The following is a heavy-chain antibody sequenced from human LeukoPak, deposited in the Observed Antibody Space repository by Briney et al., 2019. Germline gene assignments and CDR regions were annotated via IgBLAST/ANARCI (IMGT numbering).Heavy chain of an antibody. CDR2: IYHSGST. V-gene: IGHV4-38-2*02. Sequence: SETLSLTCTVSGYSISSGYYWGWIRQPPGKGLEWIGSIYHSGSTYYNPSLESRVTISVDTSKNQFSLKLSSVTAADTAVYYCARGYCSGGSCYSWFDPWGQGTLVTVSS. CDR1: GYSISSGYY. CDR3: ARGYCSGGSCYSWFDP. J-gene: IGHJ5*02. D-gene: IGHD2-15*01.